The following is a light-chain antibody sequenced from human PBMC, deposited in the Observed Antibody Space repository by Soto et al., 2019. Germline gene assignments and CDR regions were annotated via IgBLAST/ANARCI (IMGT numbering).Light chain of an antibody. CDR1: QSLLHSNGYNY. J-gene: IGKJ1*01. CDR3: MQALQTPWT. CDR2: LGS. Sequence: DIVMTQSPLSLPVTPGEPASISCRSSQSLLHSNGYNYLDWYLQKPGQSPQLLIYLGSNRASGVPDRFSGSGSGTDFTLKISRVEAEDVGVYYWMQALQTPWTFGQGTKVEIK. V-gene: IGKV2-28*01.